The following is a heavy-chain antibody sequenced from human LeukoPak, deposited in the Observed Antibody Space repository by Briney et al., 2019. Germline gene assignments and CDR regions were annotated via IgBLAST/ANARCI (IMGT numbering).Heavy chain of an antibody. CDR3: ARGDGYNPSLDY. D-gene: IGHD5-24*01. V-gene: IGHV4-30-4*01. CDR2: IYYSGST. CDR1: SGSISSGDYY. J-gene: IGHJ4*02. Sequence: SETLSLTCTVSSGSISSGDYYWSWIRQPPGKGLEWIGYIYYSGSTYYNPSLKSRVTISVDTSKNQFSLKLSSVTAADTAVYYCARGDGYNPSLDYWGQGTLVTVSS.